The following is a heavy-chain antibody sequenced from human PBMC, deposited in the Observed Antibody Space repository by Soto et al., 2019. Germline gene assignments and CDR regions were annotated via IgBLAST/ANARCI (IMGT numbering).Heavy chain of an antibody. V-gene: IGHV3-48*03. D-gene: IGHD3-3*01. J-gene: IGHJ4*02. CDR2: ISSSGSTI. Sequence: PGGSLRLSCAASGFTFSSYEMNWVRQAPGKGLEWVSYISSSGSTIYYADSVKGRFTISRDNAKNSLYLQMNSLRAEDTAVYYCARGFGLEWLFNFDYWGQGTLVTVSS. CDR1: GFTFSSYE. CDR3: ARGFGLEWLFNFDY.